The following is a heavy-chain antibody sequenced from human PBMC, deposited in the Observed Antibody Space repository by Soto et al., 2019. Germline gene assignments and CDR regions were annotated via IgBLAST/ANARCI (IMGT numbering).Heavy chain of an antibody. D-gene: IGHD6-13*01. CDR1: GGSISSGGYY. Sequence: PSETLSLTCTVSGGSISSGGYYWSWIRQHPGKGLEWIGYIYYSGSTYYNPSLKSRVTISVDTSKNQFSLKLSSVTAADTAVYYCARVKAAAGNIDYWGQGTLVTVSS. J-gene: IGHJ4*02. CDR2: IYYSGST. CDR3: ARVKAAAGNIDY. V-gene: IGHV4-31*03.